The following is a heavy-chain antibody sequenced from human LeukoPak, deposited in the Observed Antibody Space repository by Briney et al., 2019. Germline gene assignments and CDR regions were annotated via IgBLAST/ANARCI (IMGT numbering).Heavy chain of an antibody. V-gene: IGHV3-53*01. CDR1: GFTVSSNY. D-gene: IGHD5-24*01. CDR2: IYSGGST. Sequence: AGGSLRLSCAASGFTVSSNYMSWVRQAPGKGLEWVSVIYSGGSTYYEDSVKGRSTISRDNSKNTLYLQMNSLRAEDTAVYYCTRDRGDGYISFDYWGQGTLVTVSS. CDR3: TRDRGDGYISFDY. J-gene: IGHJ4*02.